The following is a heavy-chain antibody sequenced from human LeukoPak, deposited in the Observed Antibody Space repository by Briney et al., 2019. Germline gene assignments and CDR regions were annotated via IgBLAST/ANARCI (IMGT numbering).Heavy chain of an antibody. CDR3: AKEQVPYCSGGSCYLAY. CDR1: GFTFSRYG. CDR2: ISWNSGSI. Sequence: GRSLRLSCAASGFTFSRYGMHWVRQAPGKGLEWVSGISWNSGSIGYADSVKGRFTISRDNAKNSLYLQMNSLRTEDMALYYCAKEQVPYCSGGSCYLAYWGQGTLVTVSS. V-gene: IGHV3-9*03. D-gene: IGHD2-15*01. J-gene: IGHJ4*02.